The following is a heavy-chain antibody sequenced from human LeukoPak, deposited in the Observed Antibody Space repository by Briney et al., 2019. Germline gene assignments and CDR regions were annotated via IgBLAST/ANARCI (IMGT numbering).Heavy chain of an antibody. Sequence: SETLSLTCTVSGVSVTINNYYWTWIRQPPGKGLEWIAYISNSGSTNYNPSLKSRDSISLDTSKNQFSLILKSVTSADTAAYYCARQTRAPDYWGQGTLVTVSS. J-gene: IGHJ4*02. CDR1: GVSVTINNYY. CDR3: ARQTRAPDY. D-gene: IGHD1/OR15-1a*01. V-gene: IGHV4-61*01. CDR2: ISNSGST.